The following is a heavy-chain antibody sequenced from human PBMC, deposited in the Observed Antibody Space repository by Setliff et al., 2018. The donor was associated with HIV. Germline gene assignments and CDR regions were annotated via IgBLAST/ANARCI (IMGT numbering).Heavy chain of an antibody. CDR2: IYYSGST. CDR1: GGSISSSSYY. V-gene: IGHV4-39*07. J-gene: IGHJ4*02. Sequence: PSETLSLTCTVSGGSISSSSYYWGWIRQPPGKGLEWIGSIYYSGSTYYNPSLKSRVTISVDTSKNQFSLKLSSVTAADTAVYYCARSPLWSGNHNFEYWGQGTLVTVSS. CDR3: ARSPLWSGNHNFEY. D-gene: IGHD3-3*01.